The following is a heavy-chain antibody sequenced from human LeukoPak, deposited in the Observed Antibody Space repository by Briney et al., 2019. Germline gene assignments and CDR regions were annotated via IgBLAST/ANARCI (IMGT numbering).Heavy chain of an antibody. CDR2: ISGNGGDT. J-gene: IGHJ4*02. Sequence: GGSLRLSCAASGFTFSSCAMSWVRQAPGKGLEWVSAISGNGGDTYYADSVKGRFTISRDNSKNTVYLQMNSLRAEDTAVYYCASTSSSWYYFDYWGQGTLVTVSS. CDR1: GFTFSSCA. D-gene: IGHD6-13*01. V-gene: IGHV3-23*01. CDR3: ASTSSSWYYFDY.